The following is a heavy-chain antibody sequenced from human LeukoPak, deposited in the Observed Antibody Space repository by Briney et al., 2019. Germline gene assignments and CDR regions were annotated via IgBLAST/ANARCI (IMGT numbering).Heavy chain of an antibody. Sequence: GGSLRLSCAASGFTFSRYWIHWVRQAPGKGLEWVSRINPDGSTTTYADSVKGRFTISRDNAKNTVYLQMNSLRAEDTAVYYCARDGPKPWYSSGWYDNAFDIWGQGTMVTVSS. D-gene: IGHD6-19*01. CDR3: ARDGPKPWYSSGWYDNAFDI. CDR1: GFTFSRYW. J-gene: IGHJ3*02. CDR2: INPDGSTT. V-gene: IGHV3-74*01.